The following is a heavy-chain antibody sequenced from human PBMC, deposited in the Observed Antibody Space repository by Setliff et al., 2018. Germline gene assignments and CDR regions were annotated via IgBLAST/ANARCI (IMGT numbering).Heavy chain of an antibody. V-gene: IGHV1-69*11. CDR3: ARWNGSGYFYY. Sequence: SVKVSCKSSGFTFTDYGITWVRQVPGQGLVWMGRIIPILETTNYAQNFQGRVSITADESTRTAYMELSSLTFDDTAVYYCARWNGSGYFYYWGQGTWVTVSS. D-gene: IGHD3-3*01. J-gene: IGHJ4*02. CDR1: GFTFTDYG. CDR2: IIPILETT.